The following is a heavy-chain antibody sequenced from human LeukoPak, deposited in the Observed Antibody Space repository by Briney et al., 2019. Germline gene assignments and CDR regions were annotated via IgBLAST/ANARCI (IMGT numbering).Heavy chain of an antibody. Sequence: SETLSLTCTVSGGSISSGGYYWSWIRQHPGKGLEWIGYIYYSGSTNYNPSLKSRVTISVDTSKNQFSLKLSSVTAADTAVYYCARQGPVVVPAARGVYFDYWGQGTLVTVSS. CDR1: GGSISSGGYY. V-gene: IGHV4-61*08. CDR3: ARQGPVVVPAARGVYFDY. J-gene: IGHJ4*02. CDR2: IYYSGST. D-gene: IGHD2-2*01.